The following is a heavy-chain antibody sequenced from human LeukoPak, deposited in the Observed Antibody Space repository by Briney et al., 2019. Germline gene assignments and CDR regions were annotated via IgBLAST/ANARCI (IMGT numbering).Heavy chain of an antibody. J-gene: IGHJ5*02. V-gene: IGHV5-51*01. CDR2: IYPGDSDT. CDR3: ARESNYYDSSGYQGELGP. CDR1: GYSFTSYW. D-gene: IGHD3-22*01. Sequence: VESLKISCKGSGYSFTSYWIGWVRQMPGKGLEWMGIIYPGDSDTRYSPSFQGQVTISADKSISTAYLQWSSLKASDTAMYYCARESNYYDSSGYQGELGPWGQGTLVTVSS.